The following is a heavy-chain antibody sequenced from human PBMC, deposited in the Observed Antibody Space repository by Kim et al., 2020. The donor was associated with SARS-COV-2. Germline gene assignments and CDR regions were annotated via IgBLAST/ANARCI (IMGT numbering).Heavy chain of an antibody. CDR1: GGSISTSSYY. V-gene: IGHV4-39*01. J-gene: IGHJ4*02. CDR3: ARSATYYDFWSDYPKYYFDY. Sequence: SETLSLTCTVSGGSISTSSYYWGWIRQPPGKGLEWIGTIFYSGSTYYNPSLKSRVTISVDTSKNQFSLKVTSVTAADTAGYYCARSATYYDFWSDYPKYYFDYWGQGNLVIVSS. D-gene: IGHD3-3*01. CDR2: IFYSGST.